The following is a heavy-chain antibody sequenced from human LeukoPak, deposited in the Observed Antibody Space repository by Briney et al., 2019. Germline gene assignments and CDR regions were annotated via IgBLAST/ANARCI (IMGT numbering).Heavy chain of an antibody. CDR3: ARTEEHSGWYEPPLYFDY. J-gene: IGHJ4*02. D-gene: IGHD6-19*01. Sequence: ASVKVSCKASGYTFTGYYMHWVRQAPGQGLEWMGWINPNSGGTNYAQKFQGRVTMTRDTSTSTVYMELSSLRSEDTAVYYCARTEEHSGWYEPPLYFDYWGQGTLVTVPS. V-gene: IGHV1-2*02. CDR1: GYTFTGYY. CDR2: INPNSGGT.